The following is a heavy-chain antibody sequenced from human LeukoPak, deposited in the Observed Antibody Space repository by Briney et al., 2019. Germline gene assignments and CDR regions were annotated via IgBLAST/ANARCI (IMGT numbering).Heavy chain of an antibody. V-gene: IGHV4-61*02. CDR1: GGSISSGSYY. CDR2: IYTSGRT. CDR3: ARGPYYDFWSGYYANFLDY. J-gene: IGHJ4*02. D-gene: IGHD3-3*01. Sequence: PSETLSLTCTVPGGSISSGSYYWSWIRQPAGMGREWIGRIYTSGRTNYNPSLKSRVTLSEDTSKNQFSLKLSSVTAADTAVYYCARGPYYDFWSGYYANFLDYWGQGTLVTVSS.